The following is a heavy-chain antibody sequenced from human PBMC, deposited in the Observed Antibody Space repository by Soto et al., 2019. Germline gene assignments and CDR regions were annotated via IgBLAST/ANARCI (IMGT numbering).Heavy chain of an antibody. J-gene: IGHJ4*02. V-gene: IGHV1-3*05. CDR3: ARGITLPTPLDY. CDR1: GYTFTSYA. Sequence: QVPLVQSGAEEKKPGASVEVSCKASGYTFTSYAMHWVRQAPGQRLEWMGWINAGNGNTKYSQKFQGRVTITRDTSASTAYMELSSLRSEDTAVYYCARGITLPTPLDYWGQGTLVTFSS. D-gene: IGHD1-20*01. CDR2: INAGNGNT.